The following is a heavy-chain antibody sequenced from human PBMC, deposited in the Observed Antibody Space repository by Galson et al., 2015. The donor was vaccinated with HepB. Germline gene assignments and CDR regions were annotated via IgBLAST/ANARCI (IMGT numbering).Heavy chain of an antibody. D-gene: IGHD6-6*01. J-gene: IGHJ4*02. CDR3: AKGGSRYSSSPIDY. V-gene: IGHV3-23*01. CDR2: ISGSGGST. CDR1: GFTFSSYA. Sequence: SLRLSCAASGFTFSSYAMSWVRQAPGKGQEWVSAISGSGGSTYYADSVKGRFTISRDNSKNTLYLQMNSLRAEDTAVYYCAKGGSRYSSSPIDYWGQGTLVTVSS.